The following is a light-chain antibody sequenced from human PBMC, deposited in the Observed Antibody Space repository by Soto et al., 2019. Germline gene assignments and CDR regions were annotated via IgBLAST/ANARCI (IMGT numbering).Light chain of an antibody. Sequence: DVQMTQSHSTLSASVGDRVTITCRTSQSLYDWLAWFQQKPGKAPKVLIYKASNLETGVPSRFSGSEFGTEFTLTISSLQPDDFATYYCQQYDTCSWTFGHGTKVELK. CDR2: KAS. CDR1: QSLYDW. CDR3: QQYDTCSWT. V-gene: IGKV1-5*03. J-gene: IGKJ1*01.